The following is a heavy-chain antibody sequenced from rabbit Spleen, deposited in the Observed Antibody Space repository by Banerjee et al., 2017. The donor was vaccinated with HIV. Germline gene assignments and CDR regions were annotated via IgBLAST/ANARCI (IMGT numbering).Heavy chain of an antibody. CDR1: GFSFSNKAV. CDR3: ARDTSSSFSSYGMDL. V-gene: IGHV1S45*01. CDR2: INAVTGKA. Sequence: EQLKESGGGLVQPGGSLKLSCTASGFSFSNKAVMCWVRQAPGKGLQWIACINAVTGKAVYATWAKGRFTCSKTSSTTVTLQMTRLTAADTATYFCARDTSSSFSSYGMDLWGPGTLVTVS. J-gene: IGHJ6*01. D-gene: IGHD1-1*01.